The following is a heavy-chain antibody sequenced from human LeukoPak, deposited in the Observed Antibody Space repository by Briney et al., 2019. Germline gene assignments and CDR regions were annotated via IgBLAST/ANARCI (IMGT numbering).Heavy chain of an antibody. CDR1: GFTFSMYW. CDR2: IKQDGSEK. D-gene: IGHD6-13*01. J-gene: IGHJ4*02. V-gene: IGHV3-7*01. Sequence: GGSLRLSCAASGFTFSMYWMSWVRQAPGKGLEWVANIKQDGSEKYYVDSVKGRFTISRDNAKNSLYLQMNSLRAEDTAVYYCARDEQIGSWRVSYFDYWGQGTLVTVSS. CDR3: ARDEQIGSWRVSYFDY.